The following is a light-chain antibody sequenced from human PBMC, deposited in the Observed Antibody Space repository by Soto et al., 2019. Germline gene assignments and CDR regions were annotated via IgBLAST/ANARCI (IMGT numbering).Light chain of an antibody. CDR2: DAS. V-gene: IGKV3-11*01. CDR3: LQRSTWPLT. J-gene: IGKJ4*01. Sequence: EIVLTQSPATLSLSPGERATLSCRSSQSVSSQLAWYQQKPGQTPRLLIYDASHRATGIPARFSGSGSGTDFTLTISSLEPEDFAVYYCLQRSTWPLTFGGGTKVDIK. CDR1: QSVSSQ.